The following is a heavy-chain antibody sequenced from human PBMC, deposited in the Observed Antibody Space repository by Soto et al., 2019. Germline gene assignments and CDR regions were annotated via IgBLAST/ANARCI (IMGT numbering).Heavy chain of an antibody. V-gene: IGHV1-69*13. CDR2: IIPIFGTA. D-gene: IGHD2-21*02. Sequence: SVKVSWKASGGTFSSYAISWGRQAPGQGLEWMGGIIPIFGTANYAQKFQGRVTITADESTSTAYMELGSLRSEDTAVYYCANHFVVVTPSPRHYYYYGMDVWGQGTTVTVSS. J-gene: IGHJ6*02. CDR3: ANHFVVVTPSPRHYYYYGMDV. CDR1: GGTFSSYA.